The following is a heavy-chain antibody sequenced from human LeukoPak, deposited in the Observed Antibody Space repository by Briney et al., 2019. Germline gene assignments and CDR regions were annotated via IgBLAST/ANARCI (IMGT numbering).Heavy chain of an antibody. J-gene: IGHJ6*03. CDR3: ARLISSTPYYYYMDV. CDR2: ISAYNGNT. Sequence: ASVKVSCKASGYTFTSYGISWVRQAPGQGLEWMGWISAYNGNTNYAQKPQGRVTMTTDTSTSTAYMELRSLRSDDTAVYYCARLISSTPYYYYMDVWGKGTTVTVSS. V-gene: IGHV1-18*01. CDR1: GYTFTSYG. D-gene: IGHD2-2*01.